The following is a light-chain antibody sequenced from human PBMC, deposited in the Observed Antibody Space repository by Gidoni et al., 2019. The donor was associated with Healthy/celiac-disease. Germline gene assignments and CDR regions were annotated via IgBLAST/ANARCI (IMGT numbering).Light chain of an antibody. CDR3: QQYYSTPPIT. J-gene: IGKJ5*01. CDR1: QSVLYSSNNQHY. V-gene: IGKV4-1*01. Sequence: DMVMTQSPHSMAVSLVERATINCKSSQSVLYSSNNQHYVAWYQQKPGQPPKLLIFWASTRESGVPDRFSGSGSGTDFTLTISSLQAEDVAVYYCQQYYSTPPITFGQGTRLEIK. CDR2: WAS.